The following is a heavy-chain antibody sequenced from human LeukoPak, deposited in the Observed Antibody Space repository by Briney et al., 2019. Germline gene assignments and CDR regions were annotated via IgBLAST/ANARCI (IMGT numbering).Heavy chain of an antibody. CDR2: INPNSGGT. CDR3: ARGRIVPTPSMDV. CDR1: GYTFIAYS. V-gene: IGHV1-2*02. Sequence: ASVTVSCKASGYTFIAYSFHWVRQAPGQGLEWMGWINPNSGGTNSAQKFQGRVTITRDTSISTAYMELSRLASDDTAVYYCARGRIVPTPSMDVWGQGTTVTVSS. J-gene: IGHJ6*02. D-gene: IGHD1-26*01.